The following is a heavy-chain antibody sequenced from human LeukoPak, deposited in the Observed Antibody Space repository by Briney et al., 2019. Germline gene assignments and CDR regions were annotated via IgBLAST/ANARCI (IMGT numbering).Heavy chain of an antibody. CDR1: GFTFDDYA. V-gene: IGHV3-9*01. D-gene: IGHD3-3*01. J-gene: IGHJ5*02. Sequence: GGSLRLSCAASGFTFDDYAMHWVRQAPGKGLEWVSGISWNSGSMDYADSVKGRFTISRDNAKNSLYLQMNSLRAEDTAVYYCAKGLEWLLSWGQGTLVTVSS. CDR3: AKGLEWLLS. CDR2: ISWNSGSM.